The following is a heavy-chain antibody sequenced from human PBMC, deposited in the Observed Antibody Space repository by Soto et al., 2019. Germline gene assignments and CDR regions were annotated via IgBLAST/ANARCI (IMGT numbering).Heavy chain of an antibody. J-gene: IGHJ4*02. Sequence: SVKVSCKGFGYSFMEYGINWVRQAPVQGLEWVGWISPYSGYTHSAQKFHGRLTLTTDTAASTAYMELRILRSADTALYYCAREASVLIPAAQPSRFDSWGQGTLVTVSS. V-gene: IGHV1-18*01. CDR1: GYSFMEYG. CDR3: AREASVLIPAAQPSRFDS. CDR2: ISPYSGYT. D-gene: IGHD2-2*01.